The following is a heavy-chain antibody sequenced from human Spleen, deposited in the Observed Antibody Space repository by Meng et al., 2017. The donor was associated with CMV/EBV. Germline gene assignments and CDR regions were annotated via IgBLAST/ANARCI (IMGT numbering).Heavy chain of an antibody. V-gene: IGHV4-30-4*08. J-gene: IGHJ5*02. D-gene: IGHD3-3*01. CDR1: GGSISSGDYY. Sequence: SGGSISSGDYYWSWIRQPPGKGLEWIGYIYYSGSTYYNPSLKSRVTISVDTSKNQFSLKLNSVTAADTAVYYCASRAIFGALAGFDPWGQGTLVTVSS. CDR3: ASRAIFGALAGFDP. CDR2: IYYSGST.